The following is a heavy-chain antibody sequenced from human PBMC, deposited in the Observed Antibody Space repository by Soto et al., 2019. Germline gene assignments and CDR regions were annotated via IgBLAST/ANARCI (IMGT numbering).Heavy chain of an antibody. CDR1: GDSVSSNSAA. CDR2: TYYRSKWYN. J-gene: IGHJ4*02. V-gene: IGHV6-1*01. D-gene: IGHD6-19*01. CDR3: ARDNQWLAPDGWAYFDY. Sequence: SQTLSLTCAISGDSVSSNSAAWNWIRQSSSRGLEWLGRTYYRSKWYNDYAVSVKSRITINPDTSKNQFSLQLNSVTPEDTAVYYCARDNQWLAPDGWAYFDYWGQGTLVTVSS.